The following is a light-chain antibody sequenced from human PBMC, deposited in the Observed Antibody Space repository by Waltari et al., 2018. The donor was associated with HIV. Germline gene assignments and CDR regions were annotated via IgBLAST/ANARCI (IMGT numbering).Light chain of an antibody. J-gene: IGLJ2*01. V-gene: IGLV1-47*01. CDR2: RNA. CDR3: STWDGSLGAYV. Sequence: QSVLTQPPSTSGTPGQRVTISCSGGSSDIGSNYVYWYQLVPGTTAKLLIYRNAPRPSGVPDRFPGSKSGTSASLAVSGLRPDDEAEYFCSTWDGSLGAYVFGGGTKLTVL. CDR1: SSDIGSNY.